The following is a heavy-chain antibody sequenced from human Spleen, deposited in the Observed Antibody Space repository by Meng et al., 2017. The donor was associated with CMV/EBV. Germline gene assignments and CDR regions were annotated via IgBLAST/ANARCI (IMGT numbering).Heavy chain of an antibody. V-gene: IGHV3-21*03. CDR2: ISSSGGYI. D-gene: IGHD2-15*01. J-gene: IGHJ6*02. Sequence: GGSLRLSCAASGLTFSDYAMNWVRQAPGKGLEWVACISSSGGYIDYADSVKGRFTISRDNAKNSLYLQMNSLKTEDTAVYYCTRDIVDYGMDVWGQGTTVTVSS. CDR1: GLTFSDYA. CDR3: TRDIVDYGMDV.